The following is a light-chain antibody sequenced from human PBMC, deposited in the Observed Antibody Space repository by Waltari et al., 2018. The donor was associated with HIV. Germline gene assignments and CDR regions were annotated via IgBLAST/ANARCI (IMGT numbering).Light chain of an antibody. CDR1: SSNIGAGYD. Sequence: QSVLTQPPSVSGAPGQRVTISCTGSSSNIGAGYDVHWYLQLPGTAPKLLIYGNKYRPSGVPDRFSGSKSGTSASLAITGLQAEDEADYYCQSYDSSLSGSVVFGGGTKVTVL. J-gene: IGLJ2*01. CDR2: GNK. CDR3: QSYDSSLSGSVV. V-gene: IGLV1-40*01.